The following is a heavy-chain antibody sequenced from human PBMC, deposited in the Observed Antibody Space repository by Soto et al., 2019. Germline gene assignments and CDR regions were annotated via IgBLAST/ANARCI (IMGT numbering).Heavy chain of an antibody. V-gene: IGHV4-30-2*01. CDR1: GGSISSGGYS. CDR2: IYHSGST. CDR3: ARGPGVVNYFDY. J-gene: IGHJ4*02. D-gene: IGHD3-3*01. Sequence: LSLTCSVSGGSISSGGYSWSWIRQPPGKGLEWIGYIYHSGSTYYNPSLKSRVTISVDRSKNQFSLKLSSVTAADTAVYYCARGPGVVNYFDYWGQGTLVTVSS.